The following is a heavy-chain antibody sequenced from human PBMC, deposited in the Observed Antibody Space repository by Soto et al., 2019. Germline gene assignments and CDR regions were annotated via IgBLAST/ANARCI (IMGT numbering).Heavy chain of an antibody. CDR1: GYSFTNYW. J-gene: IGHJ4*02. CDR2: IYPGDSDT. Sequence: EVQLVQSGAEVKKPGESLKISCKGSGYSFTNYWIGWVRQMPGKGLEWMGIIYPGDSDTRYSPSFQGQVTISADKSISTAYLQWSSLKASDTAMYYCARRTRYCSGGTCYSLGLDYWGQGTLVTVSS. CDR3: ARRTRYCSGGTCYSLGLDY. D-gene: IGHD2-15*01. V-gene: IGHV5-51*03.